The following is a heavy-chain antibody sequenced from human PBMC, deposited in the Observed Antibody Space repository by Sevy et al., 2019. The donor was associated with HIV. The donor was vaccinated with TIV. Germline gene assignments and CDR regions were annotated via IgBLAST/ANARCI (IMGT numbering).Heavy chain of an antibody. Sequence: GGSLRLSCAASGFTFSSYSMNWVRQAPGKGLEWVSSISSSSSYIYYADSVKGRFTISRANATNSLYLQMNSLSAEDTAVYYCARDVGATIVRGVISDYYYSMDDWRQRTTVTVSS. V-gene: IGHV3-21*01. CDR2: ISSSSSYI. D-gene: IGHD3-10*01. J-gene: IGHJ6*02. CDR3: ARDVGATIVRGVISDYYYSMDD. CDR1: GFTFSSYS.